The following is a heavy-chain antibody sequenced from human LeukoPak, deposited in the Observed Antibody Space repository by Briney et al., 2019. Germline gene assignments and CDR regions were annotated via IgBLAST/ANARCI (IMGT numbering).Heavy chain of an antibody. CDR2: INPKSGGT. Sequence: ASVKVSCKASGYTFIDYYMQWVRQAPGQGLEWMGRINPKSGGTNYAQKFQGRVTMTRDTSISTAYMELCRLTSDDTAVYYCARESSGWYYIDYWGQGTLVTVSS. V-gene: IGHV1-2*06. CDR1: GYTFIDYY. D-gene: IGHD6-19*01. CDR3: ARESSGWYYIDY. J-gene: IGHJ4*02.